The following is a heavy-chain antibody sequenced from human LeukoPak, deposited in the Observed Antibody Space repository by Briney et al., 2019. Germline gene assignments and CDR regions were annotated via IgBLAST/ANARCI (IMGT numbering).Heavy chain of an antibody. CDR3: ARASYVIPWDY. Sequence: SETLSLTCAVSGGSISSSNWWSWVRQPPGKGLEWIGSIYYSGSTYYNPSLKSRVAISVDTSKNQFSLKLSSVTAADTAVYYCARASYVIPWDYWGQGTLVTVSS. V-gene: IGHV4-4*02. J-gene: IGHJ4*02. D-gene: IGHD2-21*01. CDR2: IYYSGST. CDR1: GGSISSSNW.